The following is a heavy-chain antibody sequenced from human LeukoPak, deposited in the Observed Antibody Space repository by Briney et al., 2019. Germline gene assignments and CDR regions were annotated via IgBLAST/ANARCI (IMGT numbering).Heavy chain of an antibody. V-gene: IGHV3-23*01. J-gene: IGHJ4*02. CDR2: ISNSAST. CDR1: GFTFSSYP. CDR3: AKDIPISGSYFH. D-gene: IGHD1-26*01. Sequence: PGGSLRLSCAASGFTFSSYPMNWVRQAPGKGLEWVSAISNSASTYYADSVEGRFTISRDNSKNTLYLQMNSLRAEDTAIYYCAKDIPISGSYFHWGQGTLVTVSP.